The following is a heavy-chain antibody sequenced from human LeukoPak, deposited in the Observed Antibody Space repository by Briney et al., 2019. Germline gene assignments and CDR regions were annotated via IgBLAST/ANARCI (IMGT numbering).Heavy chain of an antibody. CDR3: ARGYYCTHGVCYGGDFDN. D-gene: IGHD2-8*01. Sequence: GASVKDSCKSSGYTFIQYGISWVRPAPGKGLAGMGWSNTKNGNRNYAQKFQCKVTMTTDTSTATAYMEQRSLRSDDTAVYYGARGYYCTHGVCYGGDFDNWGQGTLVTVSS. J-gene: IGHJ4*02. CDR1: GYTFIQYG. CDR2: SNTKNGNR. V-gene: IGHV1-18*01.